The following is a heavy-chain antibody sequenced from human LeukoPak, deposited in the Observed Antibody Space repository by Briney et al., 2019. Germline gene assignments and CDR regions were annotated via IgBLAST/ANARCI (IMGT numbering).Heavy chain of an antibody. CDR1: GFNFNTKW. CDR3: ADPPSDF. Sequence: GRSLRLSCATSGFNFNTKWMTWVRQAPGKGPEWVANINQDGSEKYHGDSVKGRFIISRDNAKMSLFLEMSSLRAEDTAVYYCADPPSDFWGQGTLVAVSS. V-gene: IGHV3-7*01. J-gene: IGHJ4*02. CDR2: INQDGSEK.